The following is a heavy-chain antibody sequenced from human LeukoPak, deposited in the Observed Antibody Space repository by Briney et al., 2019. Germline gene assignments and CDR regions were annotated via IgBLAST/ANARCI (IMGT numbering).Heavy chain of an antibody. CDR1: GFAFSSYS. D-gene: IGHD5-18*01. V-gene: IGHV3-21*01. CDR3: ARGRSGYSYGPDY. Sequence: PGGSLRLSCAASGFAFSSYSMNWVRQAPGKGLEWVSSISSSSSYIDYEDSVKGRFTISRDNAKNSLYLQMNSLRAEDTAVYYCARGRSGYSYGPDYWGQGTLVTVSS. CDR2: ISSSSSYI. J-gene: IGHJ4*02.